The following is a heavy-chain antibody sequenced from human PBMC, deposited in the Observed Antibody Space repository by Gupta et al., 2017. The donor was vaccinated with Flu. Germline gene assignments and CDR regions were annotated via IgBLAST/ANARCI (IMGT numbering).Heavy chain of an antibody. V-gene: IGHV3-15*02. CDR3: TTDRGSGWYAS. CDR2: IKTKTDGGTT. D-gene: IGHD6-19*01. Sequence: EVQLVESGGALVTPGGSLRLSCAASAFTFITAWLPWVCQAPVKGLEWVGRIKTKTDGGTTDYASPVKGRFNISRDDSKNTLYLQMNSLKTEDTAGYYCTTDRGSGWYASWGQGTLVTVSS. J-gene: IGHJ5*01. CDR1: AFTFITAW.